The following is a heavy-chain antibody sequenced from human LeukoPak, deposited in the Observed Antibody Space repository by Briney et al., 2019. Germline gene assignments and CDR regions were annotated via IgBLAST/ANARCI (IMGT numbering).Heavy chain of an antibody. J-gene: IGHJ4*02. CDR2: ISGSGGSI. CDR1: GFTFSSYA. V-gene: IGHV3-23*01. Sequence: GGSLRLSCAASGFTFSSYAMSWVRQAPGKGLEWVSAISGSGGSIYYADSVKGRFTISRDNSKNTLYLQMNSLRAEDTAVYYCAKLSGIYYDSSGYYSPFDYWGQGTLVTVSS. D-gene: IGHD3-22*01. CDR3: AKLSGIYYDSSGYYSPFDY.